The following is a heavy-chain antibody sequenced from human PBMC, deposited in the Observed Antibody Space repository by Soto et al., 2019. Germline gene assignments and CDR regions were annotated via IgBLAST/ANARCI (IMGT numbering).Heavy chain of an antibody. Sequence: ASVKVSCKASGYTFTSYDINWVRQATGQGLEWMGWMNPNSGNTGYAQKFQGRVTMTRNTSISTAYMELSGLRSEDTAVYYCARGNWNYAVYYYYYMDVWGQGTTVTVSS. J-gene: IGHJ6*03. CDR3: ARGNWNYAVYYYYYMDV. V-gene: IGHV1-8*01. CDR2: MNPNSGNT. D-gene: IGHD1-7*01. CDR1: GYTFTSYD.